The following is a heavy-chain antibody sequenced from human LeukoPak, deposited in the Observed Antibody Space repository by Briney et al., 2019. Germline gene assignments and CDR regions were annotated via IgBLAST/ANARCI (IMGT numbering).Heavy chain of an antibody. CDR2: ISARGGNT. Sequence: GGSLRLSCAASGFTLSNYAMSWVRQAPGKGLEWVSGISARGGNTYYADSVKGRFTISRDNSKNTVCLQMNSLRAEDTAVYYCAKDGHSSGSAFDYWGQGALVTVS. D-gene: IGHD6-19*01. V-gene: IGHV3-23*01. CDR1: GFTLSNYA. CDR3: AKDGHSSGSAFDY. J-gene: IGHJ4*02.